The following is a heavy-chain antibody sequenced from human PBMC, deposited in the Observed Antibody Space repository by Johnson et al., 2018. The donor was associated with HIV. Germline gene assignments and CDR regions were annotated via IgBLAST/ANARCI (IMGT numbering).Heavy chain of an antibody. J-gene: IGHJ3*02. CDR2: IYNDGSRT. CDR3: VRSIQLWLPGAFDI. CDR1: GFAFRTYW. D-gene: IGHD5-18*01. Sequence: VQLVESGGGLVQPGGSLRLSCAASGFAFRTYWMVWVRQFPGKRPVWVARIYNDGSRTTYAASVRGRFTLSRDNAKYTVDLQMNSPRVEDTAVYYCVRSIQLWLPGAFDIWGQGTMVTVSS. V-gene: IGHV3-74*03.